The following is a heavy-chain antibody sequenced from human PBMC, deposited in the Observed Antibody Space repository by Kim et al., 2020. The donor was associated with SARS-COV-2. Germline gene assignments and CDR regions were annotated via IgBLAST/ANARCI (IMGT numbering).Heavy chain of an antibody. J-gene: IGHJ3*02. V-gene: IGHV4-34*01. CDR2: INHSGST. Sequence: SETLSLTCAVYGGSFSGYYWSWIRQPPGKGLEWIGEINHSGSTNYNPSLKSRVTISVDTSKNQFSLKLSSVTAADTAVYYCARGYSSGWYASAFDIWGQGTMVTVSS. CDR3: ARGYSSGWYASAFDI. CDR1: GGSFSGYY. D-gene: IGHD6-19*01.